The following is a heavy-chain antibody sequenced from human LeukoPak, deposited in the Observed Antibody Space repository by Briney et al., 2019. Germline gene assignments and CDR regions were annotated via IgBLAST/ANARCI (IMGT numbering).Heavy chain of an antibody. V-gene: IGHV3-15*01. Sequence: GGSLRLSCEASGFTFSNAWMSWVRQAPGKGLEWVGRIKSKSDGGTTDYATPLKGRFSISRDDSKSTLYLQMNSLKIEDTGVYYCTTDPLAAGTNWGQGNLVTVSS. J-gene: IGHJ4*02. D-gene: IGHD6-13*01. CDR1: GFTFSNAW. CDR3: TTDPLAAGTN. CDR2: IKSKSDGGTT.